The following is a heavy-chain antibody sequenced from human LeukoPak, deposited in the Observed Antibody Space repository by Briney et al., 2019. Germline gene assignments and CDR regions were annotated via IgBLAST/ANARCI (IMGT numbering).Heavy chain of an antibody. CDR1: GGTFSSYA. Sequence: SVKVSCKASGGTFSSYAISWVRQAPGQGLEWMGGIIPIFGTANYAQKFQGRVTITADESTSTAYMELSSLRSEDTAVYYCARHAPYYYDSSGNYGMDAWGQGTTVTVSS. CDR2: IIPIFGTA. V-gene: IGHV1-69*13. CDR3: ARHAPYYYDSSGNYGMDA. D-gene: IGHD3-22*01. J-gene: IGHJ6*02.